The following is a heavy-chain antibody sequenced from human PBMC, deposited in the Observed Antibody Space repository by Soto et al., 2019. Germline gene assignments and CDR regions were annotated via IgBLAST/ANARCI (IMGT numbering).Heavy chain of an antibody. D-gene: IGHD3-16*02. J-gene: IGHJ4*02. Sequence: SETLSLTCAVYGGSFSGYYWSWIRQPPGKGLEWIGEINHSGSTNYNPSLKSRVTISVDTSKNQFSLKLSSVTAADTAVYYCARARHDYIWGSYRHPFDYWGQGTLVTVPQ. CDR1: GGSFSGYY. CDR2: INHSGST. V-gene: IGHV4-34*01. CDR3: ARARHDYIWGSYRHPFDY.